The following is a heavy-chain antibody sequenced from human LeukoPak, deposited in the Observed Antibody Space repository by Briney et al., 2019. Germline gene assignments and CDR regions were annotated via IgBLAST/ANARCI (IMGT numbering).Heavy chain of an antibody. V-gene: IGHV3-21*01. J-gene: IGHJ4*02. Sequence: GGSLRLSCAASGFTFSSYSMNWVRQAPGKGLEWVSSISSSSSYIYYADSVKGRFTISRDNAKNSLYLQMSSLRAEDTAVYYCARVVGGDYYFDYWGQGTLVTVSS. D-gene: IGHD1-26*01. CDR1: GFTFSSYS. CDR2: ISSSSSYI. CDR3: ARVVGGDYYFDY.